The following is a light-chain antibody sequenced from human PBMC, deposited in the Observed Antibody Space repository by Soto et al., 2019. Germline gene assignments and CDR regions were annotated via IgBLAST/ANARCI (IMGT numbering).Light chain of an antibody. V-gene: IGLV1-40*01. Sequence: QSVLTQPPSVSGAPGQRVTISCTGSSSNIGAGYDVHWYQQLPGTAPKLLVYGYNNRPSGVPDRFSVSKSGTSASLTITGLQTEDEADYYCQSYDISLSAWVFGGGTKLTVL. J-gene: IGLJ2*01. CDR3: QSYDISLSAWV. CDR1: SSNIGAGYD. CDR2: GYN.